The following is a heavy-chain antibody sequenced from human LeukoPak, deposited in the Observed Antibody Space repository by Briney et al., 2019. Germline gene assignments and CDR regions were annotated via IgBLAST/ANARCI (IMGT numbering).Heavy chain of an antibody. CDR2: IYHSGST. V-gene: IGHV4-38-2*02. J-gene: IGHJ4*02. CDR1: GYSISSGYY. Sequence: SETLSLTCTVSGYSISSGYYWGWIRQPPGKGLEWIGSIYHSGSTYYNPSLKSRVTMSVDKSKNQFSLKLSSVTAADTAVYYCARVIVGAAPADYYFDYWGQGILVTVSS. CDR3: ARVIVGAAPADYYFDY. D-gene: IGHD1-26*01.